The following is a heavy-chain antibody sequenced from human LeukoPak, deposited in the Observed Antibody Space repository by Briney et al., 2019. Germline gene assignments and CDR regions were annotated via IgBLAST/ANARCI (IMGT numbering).Heavy chain of an antibody. D-gene: IGHD4-17*01. Sequence: SETLSLTCAVYGGSFSGYYWSWIRQPPGKGLEWIGEINHSGSTNYNPSLKSRVTISVDTSKDQFSLKLSSVTAADTAVYYCARESVRAFDIWGQGTMVTVSS. CDR3: ARESVRAFDI. J-gene: IGHJ3*02. V-gene: IGHV4-34*01. CDR2: INHSGST. CDR1: GGSFSGYY.